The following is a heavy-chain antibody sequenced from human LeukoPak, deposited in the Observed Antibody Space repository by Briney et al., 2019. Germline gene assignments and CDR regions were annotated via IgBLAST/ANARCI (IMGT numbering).Heavy chain of an antibody. D-gene: IGHD3-3*01. CDR1: GFTFDDYA. CDR2: ISWNSGRI. CDR3: AKDISPDFWSGSNFDY. V-gene: IGHV3-9*03. Sequence: GRSLRLSCAASGFTFDDYAMHWVRQAPGKGLEWVPGISWNSGRIGCADSVKGRFTISGDNAKNSLYLQMNSLRAEDMALYYCAKDISPDFWSGSNFDYWGQGTLVTVSS. J-gene: IGHJ4*02.